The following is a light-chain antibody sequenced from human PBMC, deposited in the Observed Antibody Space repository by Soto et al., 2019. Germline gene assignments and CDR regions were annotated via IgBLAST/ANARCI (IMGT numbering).Light chain of an antibody. CDR1: QSVSSS. CDR3: QQRSIWPNT. CDR2: DVF. Sequence: EIVLTQSPATLSLSPGERATLSCRASQSVSSSLAWYQQKAGQAPRPLISDVFNRATGVPARFSGSGFGTDFTLTISSLEPEDFAVYYCQQRSIWPNTFGQGTKLEIK. J-gene: IGKJ2*01. V-gene: IGKV3-11*01.